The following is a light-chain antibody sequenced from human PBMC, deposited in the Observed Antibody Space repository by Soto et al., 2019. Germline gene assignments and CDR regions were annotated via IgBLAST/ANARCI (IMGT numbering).Light chain of an antibody. CDR3: SSSTDTSIL. V-gene: IGLV2-14*01. CDR1: SSDFGDHKS. CDR2: EVN. J-gene: IGLJ2*01. Sequence: QSVLTQAVSVSGSPGQSITISCTGASSDFGDHKSVSWYQHHPGKAPKLIIYEVNYRPSGVSSRFSGSRSGNTASLTISGLQAEDEAHYYCSSSTDTSILFGGGTQLTVL.